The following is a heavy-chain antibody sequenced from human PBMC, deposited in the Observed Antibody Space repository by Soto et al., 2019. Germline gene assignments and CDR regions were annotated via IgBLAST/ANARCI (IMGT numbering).Heavy chain of an antibody. D-gene: IGHD3-10*01. CDR1: GASINTYY. CDR3: ARDYGAGSYGIDY. Sequence: SETLSLTCTVSGASINTYYWAWIRQPPGKGLEWIGYIHNSGTTDYNPSLKSRVTMSVDTSKSQFSPKLSSVTAADTAVYYCARDYGAGSYGIDYWGQGTLVTVSS. V-gene: IGHV4-59*01. J-gene: IGHJ4*02. CDR2: IHNSGTT.